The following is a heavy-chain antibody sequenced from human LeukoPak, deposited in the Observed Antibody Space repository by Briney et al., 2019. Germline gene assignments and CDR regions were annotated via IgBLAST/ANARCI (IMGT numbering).Heavy chain of an antibody. D-gene: IGHD3-10*01. Sequence: GRSLRLSCAASGFTFSSYAMHWVRQAPGKGLEWVAVISYDGSNKYYADSVKGRFTISRDNSKNTLYLQMNSLRAEDTAVYYCARAPVRITMVRGGSSYYFDYWGQGTLVTVSS. CDR2: ISYDGSNK. CDR1: GFTFSSYA. CDR3: ARAPVRITMVRGGSSYYFDY. J-gene: IGHJ4*02. V-gene: IGHV3-30*04.